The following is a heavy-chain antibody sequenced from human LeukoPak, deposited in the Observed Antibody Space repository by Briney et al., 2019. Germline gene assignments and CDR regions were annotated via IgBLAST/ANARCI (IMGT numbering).Heavy chain of an antibody. Sequence: PGGSLRLSCAPSGFTFSSYAMSWVRQAPGQGLEGVSSINSSSGYIYYADSVKDRFTISRDNSKNTLYLQMNSLRAEDTAVYYCARGPSGYHNTGGQGTLVTVSS. J-gene: IGHJ4*02. CDR3: ARGPSGYHNT. CDR2: INSSSGYI. V-gene: IGHV3-21*01. CDR1: GFTFSSYA. D-gene: IGHD5-12*01.